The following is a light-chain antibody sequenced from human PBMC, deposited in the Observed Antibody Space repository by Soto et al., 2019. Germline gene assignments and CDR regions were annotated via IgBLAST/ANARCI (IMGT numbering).Light chain of an antibody. CDR1: SSDVAAYNF. CDR2: EVS. CDR3: SSYASTSTHV. V-gene: IGLV2-14*01. J-gene: IGLJ1*01. Sequence: QSVLTQPASVSGSPGQSITISCSGTSSDVAAYNFVSWYQQHPGKVPKLIIYEVSHRPSGVSDRFSGSKSDSTASLTISGLHAEDEVDYYCSSYASTSTHVFGPGTKLTVL.